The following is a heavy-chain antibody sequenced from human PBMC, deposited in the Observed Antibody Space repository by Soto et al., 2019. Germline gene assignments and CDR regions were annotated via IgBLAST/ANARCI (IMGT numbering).Heavy chain of an antibody. D-gene: IGHD2-2*01. CDR2: ISGSGGST. J-gene: IGHJ3*02. CDR3: AKQDCSSTSCYAFDI. V-gene: IGHV3-23*01. Sequence: GGSLRLSCAASGFSFSSYAMSWVRQAPGKGLEWVSAISGSGGSTYYADSVKGRFTISRDNSKNTLYLQMNSLRAEDTAVYYCAKQDCSSTSCYAFDIWGQGTMVTVSS. CDR1: GFSFSSYA.